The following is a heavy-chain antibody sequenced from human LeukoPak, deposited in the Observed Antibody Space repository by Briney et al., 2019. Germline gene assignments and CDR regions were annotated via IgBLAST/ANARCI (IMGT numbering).Heavy chain of an antibody. V-gene: IGHV3-7*03. CDR1: GFTLSYNW. Sequence: GGSLRLSCAAYGFTLSYNWMSWVRRAPGKGLEWVASIKEDGSEKYYVDSVKGRFTISRDNAKNSLYLQMNSLRAEDTAVYYCARLSTGWYGHFDFWGQGTLVTVSS. CDR3: ARLSTGWYGHFDF. D-gene: IGHD6-13*01. CDR2: IKEDGSEK. J-gene: IGHJ4*02.